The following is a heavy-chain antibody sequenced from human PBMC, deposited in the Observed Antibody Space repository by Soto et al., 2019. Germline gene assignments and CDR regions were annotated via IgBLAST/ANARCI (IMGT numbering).Heavy chain of an antibody. CDR2: IFSNDEK. CDR3: ARVGMVRGNEPMDYYYGMDV. J-gene: IGHJ6*02. CDR1: GFSLSNARMG. V-gene: IGHV2-26*01. Sequence: QVTLKESGPVLVKPTETLTLTCTVSGFSLSNARMGVSWIRQPPGKALEWLAHIFSNDEKSYSTSLKSRLTISKDTSKSQVVLTMTNMDPVDTATYYCARVGMVRGNEPMDYYYGMDVWGQGTTVTVSS. D-gene: IGHD3-10*01.